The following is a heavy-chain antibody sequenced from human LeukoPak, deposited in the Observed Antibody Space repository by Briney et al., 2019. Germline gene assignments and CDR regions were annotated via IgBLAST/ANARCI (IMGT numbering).Heavy chain of an antibody. CDR2: INHSGST. CDR1: GGSFSGYY. CDR3: ASITSGYSSSWFKVGMDV. V-gene: IGHV4-34*01. Sequence: SETLSLTCAVYGGSFSGYYWSWIRQPPGKGLEWIGEINHSGSTNYNPSLKSRVTISVDTSKNQFSLKLSSVTAADTAVYYCASITSGYSSSWFKVGMDVWGKGTTVTVPP. J-gene: IGHJ6*04. D-gene: IGHD6-13*01.